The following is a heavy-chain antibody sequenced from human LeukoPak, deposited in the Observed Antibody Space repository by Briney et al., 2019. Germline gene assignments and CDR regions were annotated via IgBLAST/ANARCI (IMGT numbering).Heavy chain of an antibody. CDR3: AKGDYYDSSGYYYVASHYFDY. J-gene: IGHJ4*02. Sequence: GGSLRLSCAASGFTFSSYAMSWVRQAPGKGLEWVSAISGSGGSTYYADSVKGRFTISRDNSKNTLYLQMNSLRAEDTAVYYCAKGDYYDSSGYYYVASHYFDYRGQGTLVTVSS. D-gene: IGHD3-22*01. V-gene: IGHV3-23*01. CDR1: GFTFSSYA. CDR2: ISGSGGST.